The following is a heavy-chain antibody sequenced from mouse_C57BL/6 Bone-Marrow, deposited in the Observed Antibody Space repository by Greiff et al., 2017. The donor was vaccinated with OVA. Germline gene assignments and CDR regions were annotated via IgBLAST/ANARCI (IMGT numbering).Heavy chain of an antibody. V-gene: IGHV5-16*01. CDR1: GFTFSDYY. Sequence: EVMLVESEGGLVQPGSSMKLSCTASGFTFSDYYMAWVRQVPEKGLEWVANINYDGSSTYYLDSLKSRFIISRDNAKNILYLQMSSLKSADTATYYCARDRSYYGYDVDFDYWGQGTTLTVSS. CDR2: INYDGSST. D-gene: IGHD2-2*01. J-gene: IGHJ2*01. CDR3: ARDRSYYGYDVDFDY.